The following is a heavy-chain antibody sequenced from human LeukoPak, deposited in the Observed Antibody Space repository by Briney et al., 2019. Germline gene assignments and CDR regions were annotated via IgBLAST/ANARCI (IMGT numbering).Heavy chain of an antibody. CDR1: GYTFTGYD. CDR2: MNPNSGNT. CDR3: ARGRRIVRGVIITSSYYYYMDV. D-gene: IGHD3-10*01. J-gene: IGHJ6*03. V-gene: IGHV1-8*01. Sequence: SVKVSCKASGYTFTGYDINWVRQATGQGLEWMGWMNPNSGNTGYAQKFQGRVTMTRNTSISTAYMELSSLRSEDTAVYYCARGRRIVRGVIITSSYYYYMDVWGKGTTVTVSS.